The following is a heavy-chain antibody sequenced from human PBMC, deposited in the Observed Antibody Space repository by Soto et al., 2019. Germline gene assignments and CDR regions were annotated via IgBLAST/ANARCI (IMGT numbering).Heavy chain of an antibody. D-gene: IGHD1-20*01. CDR1: GFTFSNHW. V-gene: IGHV3-7*04. CDR3: ARDWYMDY. J-gene: IGHJ4*02. Sequence: GGSLRLSCAASGFTFSNHWINWIRQTPGRGLEWLAVIKQDGSEKYYVDSVKGRFTVSRDNAMNSAYLQMNSLRVDDTAVYYCARDWYMDYWGQGTLVTV. CDR2: IKQDGSEK.